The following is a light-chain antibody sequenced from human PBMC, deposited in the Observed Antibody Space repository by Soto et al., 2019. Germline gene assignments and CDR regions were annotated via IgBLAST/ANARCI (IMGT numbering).Light chain of an antibody. CDR3: QQDNSWPRT. CDR2: GAF. CDR1: QSVSSE. V-gene: IGKV3-15*01. J-gene: IGKJ1*01. Sequence: EILMTQSPSSLSVSPGERATLSCRASQSVSSELGWYQQKPGKAPRLLIYGAFSRASGIPARFSGSGSGTEFTLIISSLQSEDSAAYYCQQDNSWPRTFGQGTKVDIK.